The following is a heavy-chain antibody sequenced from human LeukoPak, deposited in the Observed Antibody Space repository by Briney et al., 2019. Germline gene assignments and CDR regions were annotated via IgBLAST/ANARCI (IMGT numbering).Heavy chain of an antibody. J-gene: IGHJ4*02. CDR2: IYYSGST. CDR3: ARLTYYYDSSGFDY. Sequence: SETLSLTCTVSGGSISSYYWSWIRQPPGKGLEWIGYIYYSGSTNYNPSLKSRVTISVDTSKNQFSLKLSSVTAADTAVYYCARLTYYYDSSGFDYWSQGTLVTVSS. D-gene: IGHD3-22*01. CDR1: GGSISSYY. V-gene: IGHV4-59*01.